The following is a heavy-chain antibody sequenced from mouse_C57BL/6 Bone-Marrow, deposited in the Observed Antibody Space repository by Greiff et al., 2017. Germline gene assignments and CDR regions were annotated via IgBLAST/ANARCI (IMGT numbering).Heavy chain of an antibody. D-gene: IGHD1-1*01. CDR1: GFTFSSYA. V-gene: IGHV5-9-1*02. Sequence: EVKLMESGEGLVKPGGSLKLSCAASGFTFSSYAMSWVRQTPEKRLEWVAYISSGGDYIYYADTVKGRFTISRDNARNTLYLQMSSLKSEDTAMYYCTRVTTAVATGDYFDYWGQGTTLTVSS. CDR3: TRVTTAVATGDYFDY. J-gene: IGHJ2*01. CDR2: ISSGGDYI.